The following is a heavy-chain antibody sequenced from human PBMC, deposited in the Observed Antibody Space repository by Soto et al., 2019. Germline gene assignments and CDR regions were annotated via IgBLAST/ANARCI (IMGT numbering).Heavy chain of an antibody. V-gene: IGHV3-15*07. J-gene: IGHJ3*02. D-gene: IGHD3-22*01. Sequence: EVQLVESGGGLVKPGGSLRLSCEASGFTFSNAWMNWVRQAPGKGLEWVGRIKSKTDGGTTDYAAPVKGRFTISRDDSKNTLYLQMNSLKTEDTAVYYCTTLALIVGDLDIWGQGTMVTVSS. CDR1: GFTFSNAW. CDR2: IKSKTDGGTT. CDR3: TTLALIVGDLDI.